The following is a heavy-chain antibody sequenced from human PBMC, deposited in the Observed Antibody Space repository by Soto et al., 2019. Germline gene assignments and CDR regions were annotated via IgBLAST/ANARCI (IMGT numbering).Heavy chain of an antibody. CDR3: ARDKQWLVQDWFDP. V-gene: IGHV3-74*01. CDR1: GFTFSSYW. D-gene: IGHD6-19*01. J-gene: IGHJ5*02. CDR2: INSDGSST. Sequence: EVQLVESGGGLVQPGGSLRLSCAASGFTFSSYWMHWVRQAPGKGLVWVSRINSDGSSTSYAASVKGRFTISRDNAKNTLYLQMNSLRAEDTAVYYCARDKQWLVQDWFDPWGQGTLVTGSS.